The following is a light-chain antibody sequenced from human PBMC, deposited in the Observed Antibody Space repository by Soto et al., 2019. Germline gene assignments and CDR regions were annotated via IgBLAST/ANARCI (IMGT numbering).Light chain of an antibody. V-gene: IGKV4-1*01. J-gene: IGKJ5*01. CDR1: QSVLYSSNNKNY. CDR3: QSRVT. Sequence: DIVMTQSPDSLAVSLGERATINCKSSQSVLYSSNNKNYLAWYQQKPGQPPKLLIYWASTRESGVPDRFSGSGSGTDFTLTISSLQAEDVAVYYCQSRVTFGQGTRLEIK. CDR2: WAS.